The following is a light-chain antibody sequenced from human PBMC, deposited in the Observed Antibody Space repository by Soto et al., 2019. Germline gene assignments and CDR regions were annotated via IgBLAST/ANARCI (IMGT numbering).Light chain of an antibody. Sequence: EIVLAQCPGTLSLSPGERATLSCRASQSVGNRYLAWHQQKPGQAPRLLVYGASSRATGIPDRFSGSGSETDFTLTISRLEPEDVAVYYCQQYDTSPPTFGQGTKVELK. V-gene: IGKV3-20*01. CDR3: QQYDTSPPT. CDR2: GAS. J-gene: IGKJ1*01. CDR1: QSVGNRY.